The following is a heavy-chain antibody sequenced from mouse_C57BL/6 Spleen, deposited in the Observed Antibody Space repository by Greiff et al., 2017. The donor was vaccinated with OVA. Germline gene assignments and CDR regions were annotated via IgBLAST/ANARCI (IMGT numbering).Heavy chain of an antibody. CDR2: ISSGSSTI. D-gene: IGHD4-1*02. CDR3: AREQLGYFDY. V-gene: IGHV5-17*01. CDR1: GFTFSDYG. Sequence: EVMLVESGGGLVKPGGSLKLSCAASGFTFSDYGMHWVRQAPEKGLEWVAYISSGSSTIYYADTVKGRFTISRDNAKNTLFLQMTSLRSEDTAMYYCAREQLGYFDYWGQGTTLTVSS. J-gene: IGHJ2*01.